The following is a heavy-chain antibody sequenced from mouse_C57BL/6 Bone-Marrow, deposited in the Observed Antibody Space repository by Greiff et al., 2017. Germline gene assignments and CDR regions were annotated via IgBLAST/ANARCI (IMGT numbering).Heavy chain of an antibody. CDR3: VRASLYDYDRSWFAY. CDR1: GFTFNTYA. CDR2: IRSKSSNYAT. J-gene: IGHJ3*01. Sequence: EVQVVESSGGLVQPKGSLKLSCAASGFTFNTYAMHWVRQAPGKGLEGVARIRSKSSNYATYYADSVKDRFTISRDDSQSMLDLQMNNLKTEDTAMYYCVRASLYDYDRSWFAYWGQGTLGTVSA. D-gene: IGHD2-4*01. V-gene: IGHV10-3*01.